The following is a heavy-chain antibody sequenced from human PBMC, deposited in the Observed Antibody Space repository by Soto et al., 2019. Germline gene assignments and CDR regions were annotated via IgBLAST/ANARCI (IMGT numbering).Heavy chain of an antibody. CDR3: ASQGSGSHPYYYGMDV. Sequence: SETLSLTCTVSGGSISSSSYYWGWIRQPPGKGLESIGSIYYSGSTYYNPSLKSRVTISVDTSKNQFSLKLSSVTAADTAVYYCASQGSGSHPYYYGMDVCGQGTTVTVSS. D-gene: IGHD1-26*01. V-gene: IGHV4-39*01. J-gene: IGHJ6*02. CDR1: GGSISSSSYY. CDR2: IYYSGST.